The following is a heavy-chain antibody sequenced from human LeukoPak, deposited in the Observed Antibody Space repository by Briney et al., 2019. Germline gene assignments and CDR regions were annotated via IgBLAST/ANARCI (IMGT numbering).Heavy chain of an antibody. D-gene: IGHD6-19*01. CDR3: ARDRSSGYFFDY. CDR1: GGSISSYY. CDR2: IYYSGST. J-gene: IGHJ4*02. Sequence: SETLSLTCTVSGGSISSYYWSWIRQPPGKGLEWIAFIYYSGSTNYNPSLKSRVTISVDTSTNQFSLKLSSVTAADTAMYFCARDRSSGYFFDYWGLGTLVTVSS. V-gene: IGHV4-59*01.